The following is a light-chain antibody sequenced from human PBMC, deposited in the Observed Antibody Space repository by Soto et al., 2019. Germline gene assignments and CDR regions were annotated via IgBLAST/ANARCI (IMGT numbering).Light chain of an antibody. V-gene: IGKV3-20*01. J-gene: IGKJ2*01. CDR1: QSVSGNY. Sequence: EIVLTQSPGTLSLSPGERATLSCRASQSVSGNYLAWYQQKPGQSPRLLIYGSSDRATGTPDRISGSGSGIDFTLTIIRVEPEDFAVYFCQQYGSSPPYTFGQGTKLEIK. CDR3: QQYGSSPPYT. CDR2: GSS.